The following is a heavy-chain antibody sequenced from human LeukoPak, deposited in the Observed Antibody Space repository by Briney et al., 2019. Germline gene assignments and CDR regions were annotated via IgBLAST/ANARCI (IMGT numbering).Heavy chain of an antibody. J-gene: IGHJ4*02. CDR2: ISWNSGSI. V-gene: IGHV3-9*01. CDR1: GFTFDDYA. Sequence: PGGSLRLSCAASGFTFDDYAMPWVRQAPGKGLEWVSGISWNSGSIGYADSVRGRFTISRDNAKNSLYLQMNSLRAEDTALYYWAKKGWTTEVKRGFDNGGKGTRVTVSS. CDR3: AKKGWTTEVKRGFDN. D-gene: IGHD4-11*01.